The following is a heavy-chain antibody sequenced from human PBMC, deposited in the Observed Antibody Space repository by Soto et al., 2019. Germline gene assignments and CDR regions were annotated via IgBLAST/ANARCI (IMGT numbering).Heavy chain of an antibody. CDR1: GFTFSSYG. D-gene: IGHD6-19*01. Sequence: QVQLVESGGGVVQPGRSLRLSCAASGFTFSSYGMHWVRQAPGKGLEWVALIWYDGTNKYSADSVKGRFTISRDNSKNTLYLQLNSLRDEDTAVYYCARDLDGGGWYGVDYWGQGTLVTVSS. V-gene: IGHV3-33*01. J-gene: IGHJ4*02. CDR2: IWYDGTNK. CDR3: ARDLDGGGWYGVDY.